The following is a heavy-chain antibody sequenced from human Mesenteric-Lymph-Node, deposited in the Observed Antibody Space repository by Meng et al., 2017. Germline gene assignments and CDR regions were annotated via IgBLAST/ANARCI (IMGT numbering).Heavy chain of an antibody. D-gene: IGHD6-19*01. CDR1: GFTFSGSA. V-gene: IGHV3-73*01. CDR2: IRNKANSYAT. Sequence: GGSLRFSCAAPGFTFSGSAMHWVRQASGKGLEWVGRIRNKANSYATAYAASVKGRFTTSRDDSKNTAYLQMNSLKTEDTAVYYCTGLLCSSGWCAWFQHWGQGTLVTVSS. J-gene: IGHJ1*01. CDR3: TGLLCSSGWCAWFQH.